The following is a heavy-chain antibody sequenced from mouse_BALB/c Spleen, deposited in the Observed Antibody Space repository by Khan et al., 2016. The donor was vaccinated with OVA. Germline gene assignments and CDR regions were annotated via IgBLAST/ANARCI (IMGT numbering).Heavy chain of an antibody. Sequence: EVQLQESGGDLVRPGGSLKLSCAASGFSFSTYSMSWVRQTPEKRLEWVATISSGGSYTYSPDSVKGRFTFSRDNAKNTLYLQMSSLKSEDTAMYYCTRHRSYYGYNPYFDYWGQGTTLTVSS. CDR3: TRHRSYYGYNPYFDY. V-gene: IGHV5-6-4*01. CDR2: ISSGGSYT. J-gene: IGHJ2*01. CDR1: GFSFSTYS. D-gene: IGHD1-1*01.